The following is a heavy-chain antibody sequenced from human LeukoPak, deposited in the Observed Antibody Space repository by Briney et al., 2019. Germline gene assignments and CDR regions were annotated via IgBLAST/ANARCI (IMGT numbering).Heavy chain of an antibody. Sequence: PSETLSPTCAVYGGSFSGYYWSWIRQPPGKGLEWIGEINHSGSTNYNPSLKSRVTISVDTSKNQFSLKLSSVTAADTAVYYCARRYYDYIWGSYRPTYFDYWGQGTLATVSS. CDR1: GGSFSGYY. CDR2: INHSGST. CDR3: ARRYYDYIWGSYRPTYFDY. V-gene: IGHV4-34*01. J-gene: IGHJ4*02. D-gene: IGHD3-16*02.